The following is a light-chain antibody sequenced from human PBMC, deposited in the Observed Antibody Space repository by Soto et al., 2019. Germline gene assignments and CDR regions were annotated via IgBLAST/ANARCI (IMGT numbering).Light chain of an antibody. J-gene: IGKJ4*01. V-gene: IGKV1-5*03. CDR3: QQYNSYPLT. CDR2: KAS. Sequence: DIQMTQSPSTLSASVGDRVTITCRASQTISSWLAWYQQKPGQAPRRLIYKASSLESAVPSRFSGSGSGTEFTLTISGLQPDDFATYYCQQYNSYPLTFGGGTKVEIK. CDR1: QTISSW.